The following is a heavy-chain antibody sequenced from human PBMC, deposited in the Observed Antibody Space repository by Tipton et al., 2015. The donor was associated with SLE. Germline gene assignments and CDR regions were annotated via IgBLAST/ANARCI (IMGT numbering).Heavy chain of an antibody. Sequence: SLRLSCAASGFTFDDYAMSWVRQAPGKGLEWVSAISGSGGSTYYADSVKGRFTISRDNSKNTLYLQMNSLRAEDTAVYYCATGIAAAGRGFDYWGQGTLVTVSS. J-gene: IGHJ4*02. V-gene: IGHV3-23*01. D-gene: IGHD6-13*01. CDR3: ATGIAAAGRGFDY. CDR1: GFTFDDYA. CDR2: ISGSGGST.